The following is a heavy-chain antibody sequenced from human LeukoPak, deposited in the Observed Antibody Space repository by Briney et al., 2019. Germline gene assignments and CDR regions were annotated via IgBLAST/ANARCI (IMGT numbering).Heavy chain of an antibody. V-gene: IGHV4-39*07. Sequence: WETLSLTCTVSGGSISTINYYWGWIRQPPGKGLEGIGSIDYRGNTYYDPSLRSRVTISADTSETQSSLKLSSVTAADTAVYYGVFYAGGYYYMDVWGKGTTVTVSS. CDR2: IDYRGNT. J-gene: IGHJ6*03. CDR1: GGSISTINYY. D-gene: IGHD2/OR15-2a*01. CDR3: VFYAGGYYYMDV.